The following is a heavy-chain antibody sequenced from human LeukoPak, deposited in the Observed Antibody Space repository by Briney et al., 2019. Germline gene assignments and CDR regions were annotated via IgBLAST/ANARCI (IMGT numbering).Heavy chain of an antibody. J-gene: IGHJ4*02. CDR2: IASDGSST. Sequence: GGSLRLSCAASGFTCSSYWMNWVRQAPGKGLVWVSHIASDGSSTTYADSVKGRFSISRDKTKNTLYLQMNSLRAEDTAVYYCAKSSYYDASGYYREYYFDSWGQGTLVTVSS. D-gene: IGHD3-22*01. CDR1: GFTCSSYW. V-gene: IGHV3-74*01. CDR3: AKSSYYDASGYYREYYFDS.